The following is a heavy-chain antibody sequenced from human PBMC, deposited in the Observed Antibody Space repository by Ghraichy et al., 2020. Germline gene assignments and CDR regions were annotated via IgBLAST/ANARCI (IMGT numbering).Heavy chain of an antibody. J-gene: IGHJ6*02. D-gene: IGHD3-22*01. CDR2: ISGSGGST. V-gene: IGHV3-23*01. CDR3: AKDSRGYDSSGYYYYYYYYGMDV. Sequence: VGSLRLSCAASGFTFSSYAMSWVRQAPGKGLEWVSAISGSGGSTYYADSVKGRFTISRDNSKNTLYLQMNSLRAEDTAVYYCAKDSRGYDSSGYYYYYYYYGMDVWGQGTTVTVSS. CDR1: GFTFSSYA.